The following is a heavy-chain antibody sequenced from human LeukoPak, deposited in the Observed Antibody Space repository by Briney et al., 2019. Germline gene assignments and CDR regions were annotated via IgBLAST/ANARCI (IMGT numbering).Heavy chain of an antibody. D-gene: IGHD3-10*01. CDR2: ISGSGDST. CDR1: GFTFSSYA. J-gene: IGHJ4*02. CDR3: AKGSSWSFYSHFDY. Sequence: PGGSLRLSCAASGFTFSSYAMNWVRQAPGKGLEWVSAISGSGDSTYYADSVKGRFTISRDNSKNTLYLQMNSLRAEDTAVYYCAKGSSWSFYSHFDYWGQGTLVTVSS. V-gene: IGHV3-23*01.